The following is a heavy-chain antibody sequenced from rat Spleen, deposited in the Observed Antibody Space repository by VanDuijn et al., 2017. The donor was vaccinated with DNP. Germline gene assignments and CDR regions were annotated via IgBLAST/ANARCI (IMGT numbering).Heavy chain of an antibody. CDR1: GFTFSDYA. D-gene: IGHD1-2*01. J-gene: IGHJ4*01. V-gene: IGHV5S10*01. CDR3: ATHKGSSSSYSMDA. CDR2: IIYDGSST. Sequence: EVQLVESGGGLVQPGNSLKLSCAASGFTFSDYAMAWVRQSPKKGLEWVATIIYDGSSTYYRDSVKGRFTISRDHARSTLYLQMDSLRSEDTATYYCATHKGSSSSYSMDAWGQGTSVTVSS.